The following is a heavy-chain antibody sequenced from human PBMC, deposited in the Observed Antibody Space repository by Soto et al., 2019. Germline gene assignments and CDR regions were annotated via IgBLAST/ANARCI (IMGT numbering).Heavy chain of an antibody. Sequence: QVQLVQSGGEVKKSGASVKVSCETSGYTFTTYGLSWVRQAPGQWLEWRGWISAYSGDTLYAQKFQGRVTLTRDTSTRRGYMEMGGFGSDDTAVYYCVREVELFRGVISLGYGGEGPLVTVSP. J-gene: IGHJ4*02. CDR2: ISAYSGDT. CDR1: GYTFTTYG. D-gene: IGHD1-26*01. V-gene: IGHV1-18*04. CDR3: VREVELFRGVISLGY.